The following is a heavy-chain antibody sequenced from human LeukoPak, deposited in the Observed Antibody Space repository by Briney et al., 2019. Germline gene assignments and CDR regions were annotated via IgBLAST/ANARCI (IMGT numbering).Heavy chain of an antibody. J-gene: IGHJ3*02. V-gene: IGHV1-24*01. CDR2: FDPEDGET. D-gene: IGHD6-13*01. CDR3: ATDLGSSQGHAFDI. Sequence: APVKVSCKVSGYTLTELSMHWVRQAPGKGLEWMGGFDPEDGETIYAQKFQGRVTMTEDTSTDTAYMELSSLRSEDTAVYYCATDLGSSQGHAFDIWGQGTMVTVSS. CDR1: GYTLTELS.